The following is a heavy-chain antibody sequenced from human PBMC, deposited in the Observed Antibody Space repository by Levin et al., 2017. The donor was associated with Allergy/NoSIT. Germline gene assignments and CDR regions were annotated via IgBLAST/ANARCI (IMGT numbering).Heavy chain of an antibody. D-gene: IGHD3-22*01. J-gene: IGHJ4*02. V-gene: IGHV3-30*04. CDR3: ARDLFGYYDSSGYLDY. CDR1: GFTFSSYA. Sequence: GESLKISCAASGFTFSSYAMHWVRQAPGKGLEWVAVISYDGSNKYYADSVKGRFTISRDNSKNTLYLQMNSLRAEDTAVYYCARDLFGYYDSSGYLDYWGQGTLVTVSS. CDR2: ISYDGSNK.